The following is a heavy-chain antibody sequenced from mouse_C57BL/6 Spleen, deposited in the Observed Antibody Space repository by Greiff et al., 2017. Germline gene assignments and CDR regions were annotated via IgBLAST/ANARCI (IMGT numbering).Heavy chain of an antibody. J-gene: IGHJ4*01. D-gene: IGHD2-4*01. V-gene: IGHV1-69*01. CDR3: ALIYYDDDDAMDY. Sequence: QVQLQQPGAELVMPGASVKLSCKASGYTFTSYWMHWVKQRPGQGLEWIGEIDPSDSYTNYNQKFKGKATLTVDKSSSTAYMQLSSLTSEDSAVYDSALIYYDDDDAMDYWGQGTSVTVSS. CDR1: GYTFTSYW. CDR2: IDPSDSYT.